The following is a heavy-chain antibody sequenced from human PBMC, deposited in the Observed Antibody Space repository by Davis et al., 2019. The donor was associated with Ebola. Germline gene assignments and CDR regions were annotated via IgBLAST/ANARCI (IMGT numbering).Heavy chain of an antibody. CDR2: IKTDGSEE. J-gene: IGHJ4*02. CDR3: AREPDDDTIDY. CDR1: GFTFSTYW. D-gene: IGHD3-3*01. V-gene: IGHV3-7*01. Sequence: GESLKISCAASGFTFSTYWMSWVRQAPGKGLEWVANIKTDGSEEHYVDSVKGRFTISRDHANNSLYLQMNSLRAGDTAVYYCAREPDDDTIDYWGQGTQVAVSS.